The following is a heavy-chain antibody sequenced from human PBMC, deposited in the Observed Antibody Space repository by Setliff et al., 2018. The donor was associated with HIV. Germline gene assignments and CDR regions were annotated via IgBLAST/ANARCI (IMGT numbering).Heavy chain of an antibody. J-gene: IGHJ6*03. V-gene: IGHV4-34*01. D-gene: IGHD2-21*01. CDR3: ARGAQFQFNVDSRYMDV. CDR1: GFTVSSSY. Sequence: KPGGSLRLSCEASGFTVSSSYMAWVRQSPGEGLEWIGEINHTGSTNYIPSLMSRVTISIGTYRNQFSLRLSSLTAADAAVYYCARGAQFQFNVDSRYMDVWGKGISVTVSS. CDR2: INHTGST.